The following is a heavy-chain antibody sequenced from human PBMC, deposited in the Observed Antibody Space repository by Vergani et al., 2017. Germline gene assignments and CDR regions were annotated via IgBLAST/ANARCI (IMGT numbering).Heavy chain of an antibody. D-gene: IGHD3-10*01. CDR2: IYYSGST. V-gene: IGHV4-31*03. J-gene: IGHJ4*02. Sequence: QVQLQESGPGLVKPSQTLSLTCTVSGGSISSGGYYWSWIRQHPGKGLGWIGYIYYSGSTYYNPSLKSRVTISVDTSKNQFSLKLSSVTAADTAVYYCARERRPLLWFGEPFDWGQGTLVTVSS. CDR1: GGSISSGGYY. CDR3: ARERRPLLWFGEPFD.